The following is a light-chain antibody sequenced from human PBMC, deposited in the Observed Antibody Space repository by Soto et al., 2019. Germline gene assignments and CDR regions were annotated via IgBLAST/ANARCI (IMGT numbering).Light chain of an antibody. J-gene: IGKJ4*01. CDR2: AAS. CDR3: QQSYSTPLT. CDR1: QSISNY. Sequence: DIQMTQSPSSLSASVGDRVTITCRASQSISNYLNWYQQKPGKAPKLLIYAASSLQSGVPSRFSGGGSGTDFTLTISTLQPEDFATYSCQQSYSTPLTFGGGTKVEI. V-gene: IGKV1-39*01.